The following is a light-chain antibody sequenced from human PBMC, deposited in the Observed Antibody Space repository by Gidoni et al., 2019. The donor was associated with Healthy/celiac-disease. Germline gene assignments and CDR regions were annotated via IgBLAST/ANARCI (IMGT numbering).Light chain of an antibody. CDR1: QSVGISY. J-gene: IGKJ1*01. V-gene: IGKV3-20*01. CDR3: QQYGCSPTLT. CDR2: VAS. Sequence: DIGSTQSPRTLSLSPGERATLSCRDSQSVGISYLAWYQQKPGQAPWPLISVASSSDTGLPYRCIGSWSWTDFTLTISILVPADFSVYYCQQYGCSPTLTFGQGTKVEIK.